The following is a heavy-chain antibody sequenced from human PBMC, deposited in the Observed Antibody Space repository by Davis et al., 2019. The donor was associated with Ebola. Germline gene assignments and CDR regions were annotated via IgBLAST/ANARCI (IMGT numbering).Heavy chain of an antibody. D-gene: IGHD3-22*01. CDR2: IYYSGST. CDR3: ARAGGDSSGYSRGYYYYGMDV. J-gene: IGHJ6*02. V-gene: IGHV4-31*03. CDR1: GGSISSGGYY. Sequence: PSETLSLTCTVSGGSISSGGYYWSWIRQHPGKGLEWIGYIYYSGSTYYNPSLKSRVTISVDTSKNQFSLKLSSVTAADTAVYYCARAGGDSSGYSRGYYYYGMDVWGQGTTVTVSS.